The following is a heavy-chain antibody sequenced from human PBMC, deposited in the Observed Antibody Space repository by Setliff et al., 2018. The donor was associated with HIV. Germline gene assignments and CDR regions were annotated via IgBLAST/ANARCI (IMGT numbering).Heavy chain of an antibody. CDR3: ARDHVFGSRTGFDP. CDR2: IYYTGIP. V-gene: IGHV4-59*11. D-gene: IGHD3-10*01. J-gene: IGHJ5*02. Sequence: SETLSLTCTVSGGSISSHYWSWIRQPPGKGLEWVGLIYYTGIPTYNPSLRSRVMISVDTSKNQFSLKLSAVTAADTAVYYCARDHVFGSRTGFDPWGPGILVTVSS. CDR1: GGSISSHY.